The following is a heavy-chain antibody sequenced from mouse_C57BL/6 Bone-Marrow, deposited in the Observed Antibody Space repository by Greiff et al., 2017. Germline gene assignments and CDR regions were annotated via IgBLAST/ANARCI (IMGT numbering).Heavy chain of an antibody. D-gene: IGHD2-5*01. Sequence: QVQLQQPGAELVKPGASVKLSCKASGYTFTSYWMHWVKQRPGQGLEWIGMIHPNSGSTNYNEKFKRKAILTVDKTSSTAYLQLTSLTSEDAAVYYCARFDYSTLYFAYWGQGTTLTVSS. CDR1: GYTFTSYW. CDR2: IHPNSGST. V-gene: IGHV1-64*01. CDR3: ARFDYSTLYFAY. J-gene: IGHJ2*01.